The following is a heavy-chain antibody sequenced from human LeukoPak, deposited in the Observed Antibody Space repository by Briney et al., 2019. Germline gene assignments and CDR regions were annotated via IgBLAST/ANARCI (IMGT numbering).Heavy chain of an antibody. J-gene: IGHJ4*02. CDR3: AREWYYYTSGSYSHCDY. D-gene: IGHD3-10*01. CDR1: GYTFTNYG. Sequence: ASVKVSCKASGYTFTNYGVTWVRQAPGQGLEWMGWISAYNGNTNYAQKFQGRVTMTTDTSTTTAYMELRSQRSDDTAMYYCAREWYYYTSGSYSHCDYWGQGTLVTVSS. CDR2: ISAYNGNT. V-gene: IGHV1-18*04.